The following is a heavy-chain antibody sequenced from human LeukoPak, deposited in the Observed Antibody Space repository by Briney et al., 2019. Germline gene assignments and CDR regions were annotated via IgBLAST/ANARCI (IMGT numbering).Heavy chain of an antibody. D-gene: IGHD3-22*01. Sequence: GGSLRLSCAASGFTFSDYYMTWIRQAPGKGLEWLSCISSGGYTIYYADSVKGRFTLSRDNAKNSLCLQMNSLRAEDTAVYYCARTAYYYDSSGYDDAFDIWGQGTMVTVSS. CDR3: ARTAYYYDSSGYDDAFDI. J-gene: IGHJ3*02. CDR2: ISSGGYTI. CDR1: GFTFSDYY. V-gene: IGHV3-11*01.